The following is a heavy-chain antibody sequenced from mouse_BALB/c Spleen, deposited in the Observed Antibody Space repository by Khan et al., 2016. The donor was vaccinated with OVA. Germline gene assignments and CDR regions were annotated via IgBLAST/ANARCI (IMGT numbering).Heavy chain of an antibody. V-gene: IGHV1S41*01. Sequence: DLVKPGASVKLSCKASGYTFTSYWINWIKQRPGQGLEWIGRIAPGSGSTSYSEMFKDKSTLTVDTPSTTAYIQLASLSSEDSAFFFCARSKYDGSGLYAMDYWGQGSSVTVSS. J-gene: IGHJ4*01. CDR3: ARSKYDGSGLYAMDY. CDR1: GYTFTSYW. D-gene: IGHD2-3*01. CDR2: IAPGSGST.